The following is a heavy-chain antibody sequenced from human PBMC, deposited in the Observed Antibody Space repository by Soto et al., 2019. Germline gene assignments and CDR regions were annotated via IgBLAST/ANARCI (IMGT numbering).Heavy chain of an antibody. Sequence: VQLVESGGGLVQPGGSLRLSCTASGFAFNTYSMNWVRQAPGKGLEWVSYIASTSRPISYADSVKGRFTISRDNAKNSLYLQMNSLSAEDTAVYYCASRRFSLGPYFDYWGQGTLVTVSS. CDR2: IASTSRPI. J-gene: IGHJ4*02. V-gene: IGHV3-48*01. CDR3: ASRRFSLGPYFDY. CDR1: GFAFNTYS. D-gene: IGHD7-27*01.